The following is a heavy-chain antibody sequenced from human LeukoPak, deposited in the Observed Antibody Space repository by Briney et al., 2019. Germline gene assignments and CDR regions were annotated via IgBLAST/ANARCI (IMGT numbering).Heavy chain of an antibody. CDR1: GFTFSSYA. J-gene: IGHJ6*03. CDR2: ISYDGSNK. V-gene: IGHV3-30*04. Sequence: PGRSLRLSCAASGFTFSSYAMHWVRQAPGKGLEWVAVISYDGSNKYYADSVKGRFTISRDNSKNTLYLQMNSLRAEDTAVYYCARAGFEVYSGSWYVLLSYYYYYMDVWGKGTTVTVSS. D-gene: IGHD6-13*01. CDR3: ARAGFEVYSGSWYVLLSYYYYYMDV.